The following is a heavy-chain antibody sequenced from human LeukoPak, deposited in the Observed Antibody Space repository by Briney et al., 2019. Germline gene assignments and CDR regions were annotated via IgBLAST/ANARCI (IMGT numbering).Heavy chain of an antibody. J-gene: IGHJ6*02. CDR1: GYTFTSYG. D-gene: IGHD2-2*01. CDR3: ARHIVVVPAARRAHYGMDV. V-gene: IGHV1-18*01. Sequence: ASVKVSCKASGYTFTSYGISWVRQAPGQGLEWMGWISAYNGNTNYAQKLQGRVTMTTDTSTSTAYMELRSLGSDDTAVYYCARHIVVVPAARRAHYGMDVWGQGTTVTVSS. CDR2: ISAYNGNT.